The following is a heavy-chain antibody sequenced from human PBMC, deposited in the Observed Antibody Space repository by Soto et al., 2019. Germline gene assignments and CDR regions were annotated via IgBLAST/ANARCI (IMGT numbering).Heavy chain of an antibody. CDR2: IRSKANSYAT. CDR1: GFTFGGSA. Sequence: GGSLRLSCAASGFTFGGSAMHWVRQASGKGLEWVGRIRSKANSYATAYAASVKGRFTISRDDSKNTAYLQMNSLKTEDTAVYFCTSRPMVRGVIIDYWGQGTLVTVSS. J-gene: IGHJ4*02. V-gene: IGHV3-73*01. CDR3: TSRPMVRGVIIDY. D-gene: IGHD3-10*01.